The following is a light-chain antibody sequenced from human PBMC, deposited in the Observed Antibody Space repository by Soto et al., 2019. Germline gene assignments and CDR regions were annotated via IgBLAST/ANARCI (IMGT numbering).Light chain of an antibody. J-gene: IGLJ3*02. CDR1: IRDVGAYNL. CDR3: SAYTASSTLV. CDR2: EVR. Sequence: QSALTQPASVSGSAGQSITISCSGTIRDVGAYNLVSWYQQHPGTAPKLIIYEVRNRPSGISSRFSGSRSGNSASLTISGLQSEDEGDYYCSAYTASSTLVFGGGPKLTVL. V-gene: IGLV2-14*01.